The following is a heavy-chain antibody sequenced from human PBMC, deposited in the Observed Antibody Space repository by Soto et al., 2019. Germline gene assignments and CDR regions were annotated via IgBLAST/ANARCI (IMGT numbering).Heavy chain of an antibody. V-gene: IGHV3-11*06. Sequence: LRLSCEGSGFTFSDYYISWIRQSPGKGLEWISYSSNSGTFSRYADSVKGRFSISRDNTKNLLYLQMNSLRAEDTAVYYCARSGDNYNRLDYWGQGTPVTVSS. CDR2: SSNSGTFS. CDR1: GFTFSDYY. CDR3: ARSGDNYNRLDY. D-gene: IGHD1-1*01. J-gene: IGHJ4*02.